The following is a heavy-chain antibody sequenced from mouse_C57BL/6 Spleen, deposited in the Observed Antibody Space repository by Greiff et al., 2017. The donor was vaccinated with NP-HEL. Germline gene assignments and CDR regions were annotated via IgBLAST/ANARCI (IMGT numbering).Heavy chain of an antibody. D-gene: IGHD1-1*01. CDR1: GYTFTSYW. V-gene: IGHV1-69*01. CDR3: ARRDGSSYRNYAMDY. J-gene: IGHJ4*01. Sequence: VKLQQPGAELVMPGASVKLSCKASGYTFTSYWMHWVKQRPGQGLEWIGEIDPSDSYTNYNQKFKGKSTLTVDKSSSTAYMQLSSLTSEDSAVYYCARRDGSSYRNYAMDYWGQGTSVTVSS. CDR2: IDPSDSYT.